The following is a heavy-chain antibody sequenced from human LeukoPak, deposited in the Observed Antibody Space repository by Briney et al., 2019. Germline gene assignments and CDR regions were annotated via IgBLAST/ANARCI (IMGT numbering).Heavy chain of an antibody. V-gene: IGHV3-33*06. D-gene: IGHD3-22*01. J-gene: IGHJ4*02. CDR3: AKVAGDDSSGYSYYFDY. CDR2: IWYDGSNK. Sequence: SGGSLRLSCAASGFTFSSYGMHWVRQAPGKGLEWVAVIWYDGSNKYYADSVKGRFTISRDNSKSTLYLQMNSLRAEDTAVYYCAKVAGDDSSGYSYYFDYWGQGTLVTVSS. CDR1: GFTFSSYG.